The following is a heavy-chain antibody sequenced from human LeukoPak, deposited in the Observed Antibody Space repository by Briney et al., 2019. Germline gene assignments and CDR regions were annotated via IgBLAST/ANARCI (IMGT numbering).Heavy chain of an antibody. J-gene: IGHJ4*02. V-gene: IGHV3-21*01. D-gene: IGHD2-2*01. Sequence: KAGGSLRLSCAASGFTFSSYSMNWVRQAPGKGLEWVSSISSSSSYIYYADSVKGRFTISRDNAKNSLYLQMNSLRAEDTAVYYCARASPQALGYCSSTSCYGFDYWGQGTLVTVSS. CDR3: ARASPQALGYCSSTSCYGFDY. CDR1: GFTFSSYS. CDR2: ISSSSSYI.